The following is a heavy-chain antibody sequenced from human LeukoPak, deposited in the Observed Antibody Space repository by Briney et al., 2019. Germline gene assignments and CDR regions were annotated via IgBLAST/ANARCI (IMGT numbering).Heavy chain of an antibody. D-gene: IGHD1-26*01. V-gene: IGHV2-70*11. CDR3: TRSHSGSYSQFDY. J-gene: IGHJ4*02. CDR1: GFLLSTSGMC. Sequence: SGPTLVNPTQTLTLTCTFSGFLLSTSGMCVSWIRQPPGKALEWLARIDWDDDKYYNTSLKTRLTISKDTSKNQVVLTMTNMDPVDTAKYYCTRSHSGSYSQFDYWGQGTLVTVSS. CDR2: IDWDDDK.